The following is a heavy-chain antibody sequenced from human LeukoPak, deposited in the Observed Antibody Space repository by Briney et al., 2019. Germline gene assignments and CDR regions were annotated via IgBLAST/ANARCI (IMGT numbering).Heavy chain of an antibody. D-gene: IGHD4-23*01. CDR2: IYYSGST. J-gene: IGHJ4*02. V-gene: IGHV4-59*01. Sequence: SETLSLTCTVSGGSISSYYWSWIRQPPGKGLEWIGYIYYSGSTNYNPSLKSRVTISVDTSKNQFSLKLSSVTAADTAVYYCARSMVATVGVYYFDYWGQGTLVTVSS. CDR1: GGSISSYY. CDR3: ARSMVATVGVYYFDY.